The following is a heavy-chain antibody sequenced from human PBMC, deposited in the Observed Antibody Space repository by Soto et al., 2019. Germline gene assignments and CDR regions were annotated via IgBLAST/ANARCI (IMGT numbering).Heavy chain of an antibody. J-gene: IGHJ4*02. D-gene: IGHD3-10*01. Sequence: SETLSLTCTVSGGSISSGGYYWSWIRQHPGKGLEWIGYIYYSGSTYYNPSLKSRVTISVDTSKNQFSLKLSSVTAADTAVYYCARAETMVRGVMAFDYWGQGTLVTVSS. CDR2: IYYSGST. V-gene: IGHV4-31*03. CDR1: GGSISSGGYY. CDR3: ARAETMVRGVMAFDY.